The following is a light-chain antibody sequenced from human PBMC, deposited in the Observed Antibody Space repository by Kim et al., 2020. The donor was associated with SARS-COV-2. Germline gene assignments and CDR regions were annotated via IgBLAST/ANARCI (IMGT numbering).Light chain of an antibody. V-gene: IGKV1-17*01. CDR3: LQHNSYPWT. CDR1: QDIRNY. Sequence: AAVGDRVTITCRASQDIRNYLGWYQQKPGKAPKRLIYAASRLQSGVPSRFSGSGSGTEFTLTIRSLQPEDFATNYCLQHNSYPWTFGQGTKVEIK. CDR2: AAS. J-gene: IGKJ1*01.